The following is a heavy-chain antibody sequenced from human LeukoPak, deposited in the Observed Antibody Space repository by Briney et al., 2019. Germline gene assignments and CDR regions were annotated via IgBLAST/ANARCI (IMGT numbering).Heavy chain of an antibody. J-gene: IGHJ6*03. CDR2: IYYSGST. D-gene: IGHD3-10*01. CDR1: GGSISSYY. Sequence: TSETLSLTCTVSGGSISSYYWSWIWQPPGKGLEYIGYIYYSGSTNYNPSLKSRVTISVDTSKNQFSLKLSSVTAADTAVYYCARGYYGSGSYDYYYMDVWGKGTTVTISS. V-gene: IGHV4-59*01. CDR3: ARGYYGSGSYDYYYMDV.